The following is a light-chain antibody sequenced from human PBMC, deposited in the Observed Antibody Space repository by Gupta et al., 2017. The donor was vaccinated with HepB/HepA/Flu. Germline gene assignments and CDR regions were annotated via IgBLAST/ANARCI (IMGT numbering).Light chain of an antibody. CDR2: DAS. CDR3: QQRSNWPPLT. Sequence: EIVLTQSPATLSLSPGERATLSCRASQSVGNYLAWYQQKPGQAPRLLIYDASNRATGIPARFSGSGSGTDFILTISSREPEDFAVYYCQQRSNWPPLTFGGGTKVEIK. V-gene: IGKV3-11*01. J-gene: IGKJ4*01. CDR1: QSVGNY.